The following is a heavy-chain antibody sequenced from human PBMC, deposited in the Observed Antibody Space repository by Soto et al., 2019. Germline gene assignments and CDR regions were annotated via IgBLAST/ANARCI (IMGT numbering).Heavy chain of an antibody. CDR1: GGSISSGGYY. CDR2: IYYSGST. CDR3: ARLWFGELFWSDP. D-gene: IGHD3-10*01. J-gene: IGHJ5*02. V-gene: IGHV4-31*03. Sequence: QVQLQESGPGLVKPSQTLSLTCTVSGGSISSGGYYWSWIRQHPGKGLEWIGYIYYSGSTYYNPSLKSRVTISVDTSKRQFSLKLSSVTAADTPVYYCARLWFGELFWSDPWGQGTLVTVSS.